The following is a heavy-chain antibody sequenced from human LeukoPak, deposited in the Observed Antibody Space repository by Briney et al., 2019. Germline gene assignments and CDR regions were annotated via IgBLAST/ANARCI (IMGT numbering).Heavy chain of an antibody. CDR2: IYHSGST. V-gene: IGHV4-39*07. CDR1: GGSISSGTYY. Sequence: SETLSLTCTVSGGSISSGTYYWGWIRQPPGKGLEWIGSIYHSGSTYYNPSLKSRVTISVDTSKNQFSLKLSSLTAADTAVYYCAGVVGQWLVLSPSAGNRYWYFDLWGRGTLVTVSS. D-gene: IGHD6-19*01. J-gene: IGHJ2*01. CDR3: AGVVGQWLVLSPSAGNRYWYFDL.